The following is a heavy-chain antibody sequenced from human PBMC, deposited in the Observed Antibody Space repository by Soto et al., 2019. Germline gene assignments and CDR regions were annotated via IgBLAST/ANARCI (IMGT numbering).Heavy chain of an antibody. Sequence: ETLSLTCTVSGGSISSYYWSWIRQPPGKGLEWIGYIYYSGSTNYNPSLKSRVTISVDTSKNQFSLKLSSVTAADTAVYYCARERQWLVGMFDYWGQGTLVTVSS. V-gene: IGHV4-59*01. D-gene: IGHD6-19*01. J-gene: IGHJ4*02. CDR3: ARERQWLVGMFDY. CDR1: GGSISSYY. CDR2: IYYSGST.